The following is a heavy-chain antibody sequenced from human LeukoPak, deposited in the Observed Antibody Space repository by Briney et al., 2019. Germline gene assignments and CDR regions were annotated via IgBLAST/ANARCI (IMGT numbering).Heavy chain of an antibody. J-gene: IGHJ4*02. V-gene: IGHV3-9*01. D-gene: IGHD3-22*01. CDR3: AKDGDYYDSSGYYFSSGYFDY. CDR2: ISWNSGSI. Sequence: GGSLRLSCAASGFTFDDYAMHWVRQAPGKGLEWVSGISWNSGSIGYADSVKGRFTISRDNAKNSLYLQMNSLRAEDTALYHCAKDGDYYDSSGYYFSSGYFDYWGQGTLVTVSS. CDR1: GFTFDDYA.